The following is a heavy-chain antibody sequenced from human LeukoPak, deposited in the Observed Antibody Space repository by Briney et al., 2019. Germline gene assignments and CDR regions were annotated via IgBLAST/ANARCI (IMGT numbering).Heavy chain of an antibody. D-gene: IGHD3-10*01. CDR2: IYHSGST. V-gene: IGHV4-30-2*01. Sequence: PSQTLSLTCAVSGGSISSGGYSWSWIRQPPGKGLEWIGYIYHSGSTYYNPSLKSRVTISVDRSKNQFSLKLSSVTAADTAVYYCARGPRGWYYYYGMDVWGQGTTVTVSS. CDR3: ARGPRGWYYYYGMDV. CDR1: GGSISSGGYS. J-gene: IGHJ6*02.